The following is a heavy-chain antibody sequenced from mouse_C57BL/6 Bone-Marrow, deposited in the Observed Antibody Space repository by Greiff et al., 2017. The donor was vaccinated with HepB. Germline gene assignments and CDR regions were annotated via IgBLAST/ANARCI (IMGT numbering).Heavy chain of an antibody. D-gene: IGHD1-1*01. CDR3: TRLAVVATGFDY. CDR2: IRNKANNHAT. J-gene: IGHJ2*01. Sequence: EVKVEESGGGLVQPGGSMKLSCAASGFTFSDAWMDWVRQSPEKGLEWVAEIRNKANNHATYYAESVKGRFTISRDDSKSSVYLQMNSLRAEDTGIYYCTRLAVVATGFDYWGQGTTLTVSS. V-gene: IGHV6-6*01. CDR1: GFTFSDAW.